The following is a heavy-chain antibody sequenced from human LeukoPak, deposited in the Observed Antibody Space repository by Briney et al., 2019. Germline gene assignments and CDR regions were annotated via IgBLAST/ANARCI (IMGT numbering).Heavy chain of an antibody. CDR3: TTAGERPIRYFDY. CDR2: MNPNSGST. V-gene: IGHV1-8*01. D-gene: IGHD3-9*01. CDR1: GYSFSSYD. J-gene: IGHJ4*02. Sequence: ASVKDSCEASGYSFSSYDINWVRQATGQRLEWMGWMNPNSGSTGYAQKFQGRVTMTRNTSKNTAYMELSGLISEDTAVYFCTTAGERPIRYFDYWGQGTLVTVSS.